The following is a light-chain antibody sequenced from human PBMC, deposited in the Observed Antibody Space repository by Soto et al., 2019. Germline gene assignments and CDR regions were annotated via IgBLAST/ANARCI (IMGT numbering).Light chain of an antibody. V-gene: IGKV1-33*01. CDR2: DAS. Sequence: DIQLTQSPSSLSASVGDRVTITCQASQDISNHLNWYQQKPGKAPNLLIYDASNLETGVPSRFSGGGSGTFFSFTINSLQPEDIATYYCQQLNSYPLTFGGGTMVEIK. CDR1: QDISNH. CDR3: QQLNSYPLT. J-gene: IGKJ4*01.